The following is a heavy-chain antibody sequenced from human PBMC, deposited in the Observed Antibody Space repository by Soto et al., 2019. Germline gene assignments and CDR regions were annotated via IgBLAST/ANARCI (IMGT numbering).Heavy chain of an antibody. CDR1: GFSLSNARMG. CDR3: ACLVPDRPLWYSSSWSGY. Sequence: GSGPTLVNPTETLTLTCTVSGFSLSNARMGVSWIRQPPGKALEWLAHIFSNDEKSYSTSLKSRLTISKDTSKSQVVLTMTNMDPVDTATYYCACLVPDRPLWYSSSWSGYWGQGTLVTVSS. CDR2: IFSNDEK. J-gene: IGHJ4*02. V-gene: IGHV2-26*04. D-gene: IGHD6-13*01.